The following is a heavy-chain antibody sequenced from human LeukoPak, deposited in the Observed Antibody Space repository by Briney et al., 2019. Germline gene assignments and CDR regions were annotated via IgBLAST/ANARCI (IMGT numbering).Heavy chain of an antibody. D-gene: IGHD2-2*01. V-gene: IGHV1-18*01. CDR1: GYTFTSYG. Sequence: ASVKVSCKASGYTFTSYGISWVRQAPGQGLEWMGWISAYNGNTNYAQKLQGRVTMTTDTSTSTAYMELRSLRSDDTAVYYCARYTVPAAAHNWFDPWGQGTLVTVSS. CDR2: ISAYNGNT. J-gene: IGHJ5*02. CDR3: ARYTVPAAAHNWFDP.